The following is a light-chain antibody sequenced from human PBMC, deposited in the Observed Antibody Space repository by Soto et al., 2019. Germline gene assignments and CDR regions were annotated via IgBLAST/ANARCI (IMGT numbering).Light chain of an antibody. Sequence: QSALTQPRSVSGSPGQSVTISCTGTSSDVDGYNHVSWYQQHPGKAPKLIIYDVSTRPSGVPDRFSGSKSGNTASLTISGLQAEDEADYYCCSHAGSSVVFGTGTKLTVL. V-gene: IGLV2-11*01. CDR2: DVS. CDR1: SSDVDGYNH. CDR3: CSHAGSSVV. J-gene: IGLJ1*01.